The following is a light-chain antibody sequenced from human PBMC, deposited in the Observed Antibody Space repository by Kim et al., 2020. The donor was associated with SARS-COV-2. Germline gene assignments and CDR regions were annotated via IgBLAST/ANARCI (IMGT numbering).Light chain of an antibody. Sequence: EIMLTQSPVILSVSPGERATLSCRASQSVSSNLAWYQQKPGQAPSLLIYGASTRATGVPARFSGSGSGAEFTLTISSLQSEDFAIYYCPQYYTWWSFGQGNKVDI. CDR3: PQYYTWWS. CDR2: GAS. CDR1: QSVSSN. J-gene: IGKJ1*01. V-gene: IGKV3-15*01.